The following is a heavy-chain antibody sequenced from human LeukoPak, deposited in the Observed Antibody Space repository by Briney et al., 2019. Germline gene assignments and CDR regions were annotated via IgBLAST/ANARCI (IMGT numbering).Heavy chain of an antibody. J-gene: IGHJ6*03. CDR1: GNNVSSNY. CDR3: ARDGAAGDISYYDYYMDV. V-gene: IGHV3-53*01. Sequence: GGSLRLSCAASGNNVSSNYMSWVRQAPGKGLEWVSFIYSSGTTYYADSVRGRFSISRDNFKNTVYLQMNSLRAEDTAVYYCARDGAAGDISYYDYYMDVWGKGTTVTVSS. D-gene: IGHD3-10*01. CDR2: IYSSGTT.